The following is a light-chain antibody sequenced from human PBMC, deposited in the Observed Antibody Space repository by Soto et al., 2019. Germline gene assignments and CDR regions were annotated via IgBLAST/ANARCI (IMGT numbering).Light chain of an antibody. CDR2: EVS. CDR1: SSDVGGFNY. CDR3: SSYTTSSALDV. J-gene: IGLJ1*01. V-gene: IGLV2-14*01. Sequence: QSVLTQPASVSGSPGQSITISCTGTSSDVGGFNYVSWYQQHPGKAPKLMIYEVSNRPSGISNRLSGSKSGNTAYLIISGLQAEDEADYYCSSYTTSSALDVFGTGTKLNVL.